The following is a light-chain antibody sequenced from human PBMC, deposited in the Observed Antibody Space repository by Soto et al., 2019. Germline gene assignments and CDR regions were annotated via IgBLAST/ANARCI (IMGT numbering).Light chain of an antibody. CDR1: QSISSW. CDR3: QQYNSYSLT. V-gene: IGKV1-5*01. J-gene: IGKJ4*01. CDR2: DAS. Sequence: DIQMTQSPSTLSASVGDRVTITCRASQSISSWLAWYQQKPGKAPKLPIYDASSLESGVPSRFSGSVSGTEFTLTISSLQPDDFATYYCQQYNSYSLTFGGGTKVEIK.